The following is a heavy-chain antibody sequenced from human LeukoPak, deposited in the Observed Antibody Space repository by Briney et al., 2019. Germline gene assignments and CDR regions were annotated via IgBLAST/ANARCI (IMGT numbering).Heavy chain of an antibody. V-gene: IGHV3-48*01. CDR3: ARDVLHGFAFDI. D-gene: IGHD4-11*01. CDR2: ISTGSSTI. CDR1: GFTFSNYS. J-gene: IGHJ3*02. Sequence: GGSLRLSCAASGFTFSNYSMNWVRQAPGKGLEWVSYISTGSSTIYYADSVKGRFTISRDNAKNSLYLQMNSLRAEDTAVYYCARDVLHGFAFDIWGQGTTVTVSS.